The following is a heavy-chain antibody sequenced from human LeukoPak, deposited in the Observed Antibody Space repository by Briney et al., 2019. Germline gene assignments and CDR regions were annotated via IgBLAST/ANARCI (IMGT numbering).Heavy chain of an antibody. CDR2: ISWDGGST. Sequence: PGGSLRLSCAASGFTFDDYAMHWVRQAPGKGLEWVSLISWDGGSTYYADSVKGRFTISRDNSKNSLYLQMNSLRAEDTALYYCAKSHCSGGSCYYYYYMDVWVKGSTVTVFS. J-gene: IGHJ6*03. D-gene: IGHD2-15*01. CDR3: AKSHCSGGSCYYYYYMDV. CDR1: GFTFDDYA. V-gene: IGHV3-43D*04.